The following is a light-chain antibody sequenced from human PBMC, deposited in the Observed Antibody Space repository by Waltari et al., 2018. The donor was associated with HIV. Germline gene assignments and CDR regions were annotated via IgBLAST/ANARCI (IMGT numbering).Light chain of an antibody. J-gene: IGKJ1*01. CDR3: QQYNNWLRT. V-gene: IGKV3-15*01. CDR1: QSVSST. CDR2: GAS. Sequence: EIARTQSPATLSVSPGAGATLPCRASQSVSSTLARYQQEPGQAPRLLTYGASIRATGIPASCSGSGSGPEFTLTIGSLQSEDFAVYYCQQYNNWLRTFGQGP.